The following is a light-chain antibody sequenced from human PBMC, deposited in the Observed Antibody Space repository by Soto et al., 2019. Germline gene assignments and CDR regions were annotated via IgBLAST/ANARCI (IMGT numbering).Light chain of an antibody. CDR2: GTS. Sequence: EIVLTQSPGTLSLSPGERATLSCRASQSVSSSYLAWYQQKPGQAPRLLIYGTSSRATGIPDRFSGSGSGTDFTLTISRLESEDFAVYYCQQYGSLPPTFGQGTKVEIK. V-gene: IGKV3-20*01. CDR3: QQYGSLPPT. J-gene: IGKJ1*01. CDR1: QSVSSSY.